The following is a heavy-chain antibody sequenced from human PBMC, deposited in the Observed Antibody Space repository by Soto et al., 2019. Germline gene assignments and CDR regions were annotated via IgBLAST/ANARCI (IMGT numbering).Heavy chain of an antibody. J-gene: IGHJ5*02. CDR3: ARDPGLRYRQGWFDP. CDR1: GFTFSSYS. V-gene: IGHV3-21*01. D-gene: IGHD3-16*02. Sequence: GGSLRLSCAASGFTFSSYSMNWVRQAPGKGLEWVSSISSSSSYIYYADSVKGRFTISRDNAKNSLYLQMNSLRAEDTAVYYCARDPGLRYRQGWFDPWGQGTLVTVSS. CDR2: ISSSSSYI.